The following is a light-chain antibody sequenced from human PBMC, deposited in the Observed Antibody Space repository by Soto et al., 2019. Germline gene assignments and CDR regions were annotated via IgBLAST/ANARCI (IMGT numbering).Light chain of an antibody. J-gene: IGKJ1*01. CDR3: QQYFLYST. CDR2: RAS. CDR1: QSISSN. V-gene: IGKV3-15*01. Sequence: EIVMTQSPATLSVSPGERATLSCRASQSISSNLAWYQQKLGQAPRLLIYRASTRATGIPARFTGSGSGTEFTLTISSLQPDDSATYYCQQYFLYSTFGQGTKVDIK.